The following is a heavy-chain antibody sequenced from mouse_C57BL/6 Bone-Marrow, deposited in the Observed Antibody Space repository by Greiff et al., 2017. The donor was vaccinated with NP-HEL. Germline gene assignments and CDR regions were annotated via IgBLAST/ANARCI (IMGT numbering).Heavy chain of an antibody. CDR2: INPSTGGT. J-gene: IGHJ3*01. V-gene: IGHV1-42*01. CDR3: ARAGDYGSSQAGFAY. CDR1: GYSFTGYY. Sequence: VQLQQSGPELVKPGASVKISCKASGYSFTGYYMNWVKQSPEKSLEWIGEINPSTGGTTYNQKFKAKATLTVDKSSSTAYMQLKSLTSEDSAVYYYARAGDYGSSQAGFAYWGQGTLVTVSA. D-gene: IGHD1-1*01.